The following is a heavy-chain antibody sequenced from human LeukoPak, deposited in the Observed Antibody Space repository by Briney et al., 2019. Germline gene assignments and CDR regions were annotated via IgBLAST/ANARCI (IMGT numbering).Heavy chain of an antibody. V-gene: IGHV3-23*01. Sequence: PGGSLRLSCVASGFDFGAYAMSWVRQAPGKGLEWVSAISGGGETAYYADSVKGRFTISRDNSKNTLYLQMNSLRAEDTAVYYCPRKYDASGYFDYWGRGALVTVSS. CDR2: ISGGGETA. D-gene: IGHD3-22*01. CDR1: GFDFGAYA. J-gene: IGHJ4*02. CDR3: PRKYDASGYFDY.